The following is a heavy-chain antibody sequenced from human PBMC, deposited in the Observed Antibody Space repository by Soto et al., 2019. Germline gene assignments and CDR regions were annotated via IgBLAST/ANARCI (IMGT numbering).Heavy chain of an antibody. Sequence: QVHLVESGGGVVQPGKSLRLSCEASGFSFRSYGLHWVRQAPGNGLEWIGLISYDGSNQFYADSVRGRFTISRDNSNNTLYLQMTSLRVEDTAVYYCAKDLFSGGSYPNWFDPWGHGTLVTVSS. D-gene: IGHD1-26*01. CDR1: GFSFRSYG. CDR3: AKDLFSGGSYPNWFDP. V-gene: IGHV3-30*18. CDR2: ISYDGSNQ. J-gene: IGHJ5*02.